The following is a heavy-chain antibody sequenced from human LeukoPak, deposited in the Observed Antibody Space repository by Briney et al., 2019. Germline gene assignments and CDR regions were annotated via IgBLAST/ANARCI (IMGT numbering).Heavy chain of an antibody. CDR2: ISSTSSNI. CDR3: ASARYSEN. CDR1: GFTVSSNY. J-gene: IGHJ4*02. D-gene: IGHD1-26*01. V-gene: IGHV3-21*01. Sequence: GGSLRLSCAASGFTVSSNYMTWVRQAPGKGLEWVSSISSTSSNIYYADSVKGRFTISRDNAKNSLYLQMNSLRAEDTAVYYCASARYSENWGQGTLVTVSS.